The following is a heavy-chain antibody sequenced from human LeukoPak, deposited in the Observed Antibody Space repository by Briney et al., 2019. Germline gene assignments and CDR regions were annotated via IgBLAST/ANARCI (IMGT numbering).Heavy chain of an antibody. J-gene: IGHJ5*02. CDR2: IIPIFGTA. CDR3: ARDRGGKGGIPAAIRLDP. Sequence: SVKVSCKASGGTFSSYAISWVRQAPGQGLEWMGGIIPIFGTANYAQKFQGRVTITTDESTSTAYMELSSLRSEDTAVYYCARDRGGKGGIPAAIRLDPWGQGTLVTVSS. CDR1: GGTFSSYA. D-gene: IGHD2-2*01. V-gene: IGHV1-69*05.